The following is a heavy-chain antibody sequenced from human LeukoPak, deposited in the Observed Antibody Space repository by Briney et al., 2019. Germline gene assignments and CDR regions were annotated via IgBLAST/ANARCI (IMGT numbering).Heavy chain of an antibody. V-gene: IGHV3-21*01. Sequence: GGSLRLSCAASGFTFSSYSMNWVRQAPGKGLEWVSSISSSSSYIYYADSVKGRFTISRDNAKNSLYLQMDSLRAEDTAVYYCARDIRCSSTSCFAYFDYWGQGTLVTVSS. CDR2: ISSSSSYI. CDR1: GFTFSSYS. CDR3: ARDIRCSSTSCFAYFDY. J-gene: IGHJ4*02. D-gene: IGHD2-2*01.